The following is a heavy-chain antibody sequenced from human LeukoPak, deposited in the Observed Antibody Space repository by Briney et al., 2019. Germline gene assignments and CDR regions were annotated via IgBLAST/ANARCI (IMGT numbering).Heavy chain of an antibody. V-gene: IGHV1-8*01. CDR2: MNPNSGNT. D-gene: IGHD5-18*01. CDR1: GYTFIRYD. J-gene: IGHJ4*02. CDR3: ARGDRVQLWSDY. Sequence: ASVTVSCTASGYTFIRYDMNWVRQATGQGLEWMGWMNPNSGNTGYAQKFQGRVTITRNTSTSTAYMELSSLRSEDTAVYYCARGDRVQLWSDYWGQGTLVTVFS.